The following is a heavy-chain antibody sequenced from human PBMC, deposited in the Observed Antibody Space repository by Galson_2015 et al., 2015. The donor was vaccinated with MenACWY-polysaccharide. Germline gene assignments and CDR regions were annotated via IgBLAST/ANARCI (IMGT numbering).Heavy chain of an antibody. CDR2: ISGSGGST. CDR1: GFTFRSYS. CDR3: AKDMYYYDSSSSCDAFDI. V-gene: IGHV3-23*01. D-gene: IGHD3-22*01. J-gene: IGHJ3*02. Sequence: SLRLSCAASGFTFRSYSMSWVRQAPGQGLEWVSDISGSGGSTYYADSVKGRFTISRDNSKNTLYLQMNSLRAEDTAVYYCAKDMYYYDSSSSCDAFDISGQGTMVTVSS.